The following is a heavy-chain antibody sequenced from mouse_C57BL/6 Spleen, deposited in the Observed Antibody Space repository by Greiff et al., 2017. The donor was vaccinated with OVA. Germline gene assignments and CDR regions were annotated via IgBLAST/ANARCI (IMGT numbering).Heavy chain of an antibody. J-gene: IGHJ4*01. D-gene: IGHD1-1*01. CDR3: TRSATFDYAMDY. Sequence: EVQLQQSGTVLARPGASVKMSCKTSGYTFTSYWMHWVKQRPGQGLEWIGAICPGNSDTSYTQKFKGKANLTAVTSANTAYLELSSLTNEDAAVYYGTRSATFDYAMDYWGQGASVTVSS. V-gene: IGHV1-5*01. CDR2: ICPGNSDT. CDR1: GYTFTSYW.